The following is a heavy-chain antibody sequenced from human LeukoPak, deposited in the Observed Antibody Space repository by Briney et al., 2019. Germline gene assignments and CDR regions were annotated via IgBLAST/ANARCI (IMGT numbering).Heavy chain of an antibody. Sequence: PGGSLRPSCAASGFNFSIYSMNWVRQAPGRGLEGVSYITRSSTTIYYADSVKGRFTISRDNAKNSLYLQMDSLRGEDTAVYYCARDARAYSSSSYYFDYWGPGTLVTVSS. D-gene: IGHD6-13*01. CDR2: ITRSSTTI. CDR3: ARDARAYSSSSYYFDY. V-gene: IGHV3-48*04. J-gene: IGHJ4*02. CDR1: GFNFSIYS.